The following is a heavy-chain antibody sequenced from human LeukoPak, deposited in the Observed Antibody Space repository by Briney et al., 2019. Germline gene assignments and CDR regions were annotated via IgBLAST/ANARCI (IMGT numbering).Heavy chain of an antibody. V-gene: IGHV1-24*01. J-gene: IGHJ5*02. CDR3: ATALYSSSEGWFDP. CDR2: FDPEDGET. CDR1: GYTLTELS. Sequence: GASVKVSCKVSGYTLTELSMHWVQQAPGKGLEWLGGFDPEDGETIYAQKFQGRVTMTEDTSTDTAYMELSSLRSEDTAVYYCATALYSSSEGWFDPWGQGTLVTVSS. D-gene: IGHD6-13*01.